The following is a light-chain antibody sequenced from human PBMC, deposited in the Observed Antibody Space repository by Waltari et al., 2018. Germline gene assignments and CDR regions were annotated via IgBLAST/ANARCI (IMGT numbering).Light chain of an antibody. J-gene: IGLJ1*01. CDR1: SSDVGGYNY. CDR2: DVS. Sequence: QSALTQPASVSGSPGQSITLSCTGTSSDVGGYNYVSWYQQHPGKAPKLMIYDVSQRPSGVSNRFSGSKSGNTASLTISGLQSEDEADYYCSSYTSSSTYVFGTGTKVTVL. V-gene: IGLV2-14*01. CDR3: SSYTSSSTYV.